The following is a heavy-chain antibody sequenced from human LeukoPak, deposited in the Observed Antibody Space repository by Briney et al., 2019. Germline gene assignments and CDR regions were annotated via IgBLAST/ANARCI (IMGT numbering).Heavy chain of an antibody. Sequence: GGSLRLSCAASGFTFSDYYMSWIRQAPGKGLEWVSYISSSGSTIYYADSVKGRFTISRDNAKNSLYLQMNSLRAEGTAVYYCARESAVAYYYDSSGYPSDYWGQGTLVTVSS. CDR3: ARESAVAYYYDSSGYPSDY. V-gene: IGHV3-11*01. CDR1: GFTFSDYY. J-gene: IGHJ4*02. D-gene: IGHD3-22*01. CDR2: ISSSGSTI.